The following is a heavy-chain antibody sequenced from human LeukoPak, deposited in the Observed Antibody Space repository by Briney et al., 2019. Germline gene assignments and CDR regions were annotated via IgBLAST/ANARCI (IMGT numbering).Heavy chain of an antibody. CDR2: ISNDGSNK. CDR3: ANAGGAAAGIEVYYYYGMDV. CDR1: GFTFSSYV. V-gene: IGHV3-30-3*01. J-gene: IGHJ6*02. D-gene: IGHD6-13*01. Sequence: PGGSLRLSCAASGFTFSSYVMYWVRQAPGKGLEWVAAISNDGSNKYYADSVKGRFTISRDNSKNTLYLQMNSLRAEDTAVYYCANAGGAAAGIEVYYYYGMDVWGQGTTVTVSS.